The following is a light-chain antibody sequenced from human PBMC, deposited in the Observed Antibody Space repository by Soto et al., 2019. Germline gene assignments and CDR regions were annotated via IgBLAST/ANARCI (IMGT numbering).Light chain of an antibody. CDR3: LQRGDWPPLT. V-gene: IGKV3-11*01. J-gene: IGKJ1*01. CDR1: QSVGSS. CDR2: DAS. Sequence: EIVLTQSPATLSLSPGERATLSCRASQSVGSSLAWYQQKPGQAPRLLIYDASNRATGIPARFSGSGSGTDFTLTISSLVSEDFAVYYCLQRGDWPPLTFGQGTKVEIK.